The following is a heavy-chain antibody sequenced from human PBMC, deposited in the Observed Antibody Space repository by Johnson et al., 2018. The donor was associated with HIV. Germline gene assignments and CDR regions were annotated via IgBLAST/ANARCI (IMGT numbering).Heavy chain of an antibody. CDR2: ISFDGSNK. J-gene: IGHJ3*02. Sequence: QVQLVESGGGVVQPGRSLRLSCAASGFIFNDYPMYWVRQPPGKGLEWVAVISFDGSNKYYAYSVKGRFSISRDNSKNTLYLQMNSLRAEDTAVYYCARDIAFYDSGSAISDAFDIWGQGTMVTVS. D-gene: IGHD3-22*01. CDR1: GFIFNDYP. CDR3: ARDIAFYDSGSAISDAFDI. V-gene: IGHV3-30*04.